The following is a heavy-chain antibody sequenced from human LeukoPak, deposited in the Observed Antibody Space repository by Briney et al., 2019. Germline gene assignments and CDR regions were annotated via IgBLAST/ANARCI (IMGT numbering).Heavy chain of an antibody. D-gene: IGHD6-19*01. Sequence: PGGSLRLSCAASGFTFSSNYMSWARQAPGKGLEWVSVIYSGGSTYYADSVKGRFTISRDNSKNTLFLQMTSLRAEDTAVYYCAKDTGIAVAGAGRFDSWGQGTLVTVSS. CDR1: GFTFSSNY. CDR3: AKDTGIAVAGAGRFDS. J-gene: IGHJ4*02. CDR2: IYSGGST. V-gene: IGHV3-53*01.